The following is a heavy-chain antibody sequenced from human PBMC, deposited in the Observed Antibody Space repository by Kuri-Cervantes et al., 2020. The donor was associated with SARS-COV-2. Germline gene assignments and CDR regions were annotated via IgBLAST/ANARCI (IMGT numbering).Heavy chain of an antibody. V-gene: IGHV3-48*04. CDR2: IGTSGITT. CDR1: GFTFSSYA. Sequence: GESLKISCAASGFTFSSYAMSWVRQAPGKGLEWISYIGTSGITTYYGDSVKGRFTISRDNAKNSLYLQMNSLRAEDTAVYYCARADLDSSGWYAKTYYFDYWGQGTLVTVSS. J-gene: IGHJ4*02. CDR3: ARADLDSSGWYAKTYYFDY. D-gene: IGHD6-19*01.